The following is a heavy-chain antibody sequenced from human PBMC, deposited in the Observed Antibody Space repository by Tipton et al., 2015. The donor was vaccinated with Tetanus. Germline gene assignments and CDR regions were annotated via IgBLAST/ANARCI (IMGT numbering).Heavy chain of an antibody. CDR2: IYYSGST. CDR1: GGSISSYY. D-gene: IGHD2-15*01. Sequence: TLSLTCTVSGGSISSYYWSWIRQPPGKGLEWIGYIYYSGSTNYNPSLKSRVTISVDASKNQFSLKLSSVTAADTAVYYCASYCSGGTSYTDCWRQGPLVSVPS. J-gene: IGHJ4*02. CDR3: ASYCSGGTSYTDC. V-gene: IGHV4-59*01.